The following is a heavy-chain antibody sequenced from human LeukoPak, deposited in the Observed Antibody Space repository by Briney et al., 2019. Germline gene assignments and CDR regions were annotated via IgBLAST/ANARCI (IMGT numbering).Heavy chain of an antibody. Sequence: EASVKVSCKASGGTFSSYAISWVRQAPGQGLEWMGRIIPIFGTANYAQKFQGRVTITADKSTSTAYMELSSLRSEDTAVYYCARDPGVAVADIPFWFDPWGQGTLVTVSS. CDR2: IIPIFGTA. CDR3: ARDPGVAVADIPFWFDP. V-gene: IGHV1-69*06. J-gene: IGHJ5*02. CDR1: GGTFSSYA. D-gene: IGHD6-19*01.